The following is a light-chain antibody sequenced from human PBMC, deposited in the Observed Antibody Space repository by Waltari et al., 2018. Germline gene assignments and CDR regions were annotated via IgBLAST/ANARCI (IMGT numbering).Light chain of an antibody. CDR2: HAS. V-gene: IGKV3-15*01. CDR3: QQYNNWPPMYT. CDR1: PSVSSN. J-gene: IGKJ2*01. Sequence: EIVMTQSPATLSVSPGERATLSCRASPSVSSNLAWYQQKPGQAPRLLIYHASTRATGIPARFSGSGSGTEFILTITSLQSEDFAIYYCQQYNNWPPMYTFGQGTKLEIK.